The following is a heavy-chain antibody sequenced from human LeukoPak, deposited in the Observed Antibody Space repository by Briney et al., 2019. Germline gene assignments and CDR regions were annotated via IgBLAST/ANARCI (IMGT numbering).Heavy chain of an antibody. CDR1: GFTFSNAW. Sequence: GGSLRLSCEASGFTFSNAWMSWVRQAPGKGLEWVGRIKSKTDGGTTDYAAPVKGRFTISRDDSKNTLYLQMNSLRTEDTAVYYCTRDLFRDILTLYFDYWGQGTLVTVSS. CDR2: IKSKTDGGTT. J-gene: IGHJ4*02. D-gene: IGHD3-9*01. CDR3: TRDLFRDILTLYFDY. V-gene: IGHV3-15*01.